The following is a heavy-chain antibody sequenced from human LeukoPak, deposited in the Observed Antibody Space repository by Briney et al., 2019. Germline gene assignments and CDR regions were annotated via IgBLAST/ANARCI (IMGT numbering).Heavy chain of an antibody. V-gene: IGHV3-74*01. CDR1: GFTFSSYW. D-gene: IGHD6-19*01. J-gene: IGHJ4*02. CDR2: MNNDGSST. CDR3: ARADGSGWLTY. Sequence: RGSLRLSCAASGFTFSSYWMHWVRQAPGKGLVWVSRMNNDGSSTIYADSVKGRFTISRDNAKSTLYLQMNSLRAEDTAVYYCARADGSGWLTYWGQGTLVTVSS.